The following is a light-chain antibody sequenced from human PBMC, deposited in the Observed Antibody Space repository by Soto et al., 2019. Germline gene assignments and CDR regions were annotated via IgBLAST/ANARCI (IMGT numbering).Light chain of an antibody. Sequence: EIVMTQSPATLSVSPGERATLSCRASQSVSSNLAWYQQKPGQAPRLLIYGASTRATGIPARFSGSGSGTEFTLTITSLQSEDFAVYDCQQYDNWPQMFGQGTKVEIK. J-gene: IGKJ1*01. CDR3: QQYDNWPQM. CDR2: GAS. V-gene: IGKV3-15*01. CDR1: QSVSSN.